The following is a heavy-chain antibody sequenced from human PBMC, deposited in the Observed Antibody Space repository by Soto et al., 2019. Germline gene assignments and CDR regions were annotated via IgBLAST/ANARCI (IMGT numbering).Heavy chain of an antibody. CDR2: LSYEGRNK. CDR3: AKGRDSTLLRWQYFDN. CDR1: GFTFSLFG. J-gene: IGHJ4*02. D-gene: IGHD4-17*01. V-gene: IGHV3-30*18. Sequence: PGGSLRLSCAVSGFTFSLFGMHWVRQAPGKGLEWVAFLSYEGRNKYYADSVKGRFTTSRDNSRNTLSLQMDSLRPEDTAVYYCAKGRDSTLLRWQYFDNWGQGTQVTVSS.